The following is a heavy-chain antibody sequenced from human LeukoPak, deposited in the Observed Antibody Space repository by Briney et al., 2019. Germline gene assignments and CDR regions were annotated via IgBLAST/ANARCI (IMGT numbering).Heavy chain of an antibody. D-gene: IGHD3-3*01. CDR1: GGSISSSNW. V-gene: IGHV4-4*02. Sequence: PSETLSLTCAVSGGSISSSNWWSWVRQPPGKGLEWIGEINHSGSTNYNPSLESRVTISVDTSKNQFSLKLSSVTAADTAVYYCARARITIFGVARRCYFDYWGQGTLVTVSS. CDR3: ARARITIFGVARRCYFDY. J-gene: IGHJ4*02. CDR2: INHSGST.